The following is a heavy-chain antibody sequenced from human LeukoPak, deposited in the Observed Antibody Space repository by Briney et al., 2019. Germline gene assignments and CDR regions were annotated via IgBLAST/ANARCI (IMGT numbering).Heavy chain of an antibody. CDR3: ARGDKTMITFGGVIAPPGFDY. CDR2: INPNSGGT. D-gene: IGHD3-16*02. CDR1: GYTFTGYY. Sequence: ASVNVSCKASGYTFTGYYMHWVRQAPGQGLEWMGRINPNSGGTNYAQKFQGRVTMTRDTSISTAYMELSRLRSDDTAVYYCARGDKTMITFGGVIAPPGFDYWGQGTLVTVSS. J-gene: IGHJ4*02. V-gene: IGHV1-2*06.